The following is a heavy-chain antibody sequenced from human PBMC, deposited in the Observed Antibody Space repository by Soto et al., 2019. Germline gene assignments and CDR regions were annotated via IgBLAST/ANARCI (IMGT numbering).Heavy chain of an antibody. Sequence: SGPTLVNPTQTLTLTCTFSGFSLTTSGVGVGWIRQPPGKALEWLALVFWDDDERYSPSLKSRLTITKDTSKNQVVLTMTNMDPVDTATYYCAHTRAPRIFDYWGQGTLVTVSS. D-gene: IGHD2-15*01. CDR1: GFSLTTSGVG. V-gene: IGHV2-5*02. CDR2: VFWDDDE. J-gene: IGHJ4*02. CDR3: AHTRAPRIFDY.